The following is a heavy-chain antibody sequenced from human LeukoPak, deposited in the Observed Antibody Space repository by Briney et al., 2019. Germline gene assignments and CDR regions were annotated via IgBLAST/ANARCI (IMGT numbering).Heavy chain of an antibody. D-gene: IGHD4-17*01. CDR2: IKSKTDGGTT. Sequence: EPGGSLRLSCAASGFTFSKAWMSWVRQAPGKGLEWVGRIKSKTDGGTTDYAAPVKGRFTISRDDSKNTLYLQMNSLRTEDTAVYYCARAGYGDPHFDFWGQGTLVTVSS. J-gene: IGHJ4*02. CDR1: GFTFSKAW. V-gene: IGHV3-15*01. CDR3: ARAGYGDPHFDF.